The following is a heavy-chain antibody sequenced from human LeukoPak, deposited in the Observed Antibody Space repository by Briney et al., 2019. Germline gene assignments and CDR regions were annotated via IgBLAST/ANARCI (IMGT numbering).Heavy chain of an antibody. V-gene: IGHV6-1*01. CDR2: TYYRSKWYN. J-gene: IGHJ4*02. CDR3: ARWYSSSSEGWDYFDY. CDR1: GDSVSSNSAA. Sequence: SQTLSFTCAISGDSVSSNSAAWNWIRQSPSRGLEWLGRTYYRSKWYNDYAVSVKSRITINPDTSKNQFSLQLNSVTPEDTAAYYCARWYSSSSEGWDYFDYWGQGTLVTVSS. D-gene: IGHD6-6*01.